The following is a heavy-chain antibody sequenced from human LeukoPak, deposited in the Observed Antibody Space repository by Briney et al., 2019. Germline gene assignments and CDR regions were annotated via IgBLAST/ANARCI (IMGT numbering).Heavy chain of an antibody. D-gene: IGHD3-22*01. J-gene: IGHJ6*03. CDR1: GFTLSSYA. Sequence: PGGSLRLSCAASGFTLSSYAMSWVRQAPGKGLEWVSAISDSGNTYHADSVKGRFTISRDNSKNTLYLQMNSLRAEDTAVYYCARDGIDRSSGTSYYYYMAVWGKGTTVTISS. CDR2: ISDSGNT. CDR3: ARDGIDRSSGTSYYYYMAV. V-gene: IGHV3-23*01.